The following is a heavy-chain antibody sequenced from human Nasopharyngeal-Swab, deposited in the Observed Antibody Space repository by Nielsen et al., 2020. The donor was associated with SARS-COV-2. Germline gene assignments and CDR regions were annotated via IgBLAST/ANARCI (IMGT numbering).Heavy chain of an antibody. CDR3: ATLGYSSGWYPPY. Sequence: GGSRRLSCAASGVTFRSFVMSGVRQAPGKGLEGMSSISGTGFTSYADSVKGRFTISRDNSKNTVDLHMNSLRGDDTAVYSCATLGYSSGWYPPYWGQGTLVTVSS. CDR2: ISGTGFT. J-gene: IGHJ4*02. D-gene: IGHD6-19*01. V-gene: IGHV3-23*01. CDR1: GVTFRSFV.